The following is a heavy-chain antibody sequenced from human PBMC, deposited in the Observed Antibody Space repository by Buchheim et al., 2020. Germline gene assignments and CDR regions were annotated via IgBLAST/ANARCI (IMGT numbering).Heavy chain of an antibody. D-gene: IGHD2-15*01. CDR2: ISGSGGTT. Sequence: EVQLLESGGGFVQPGGSLRLSCAASGFTFRSYAMSWVRQAPGRGLDWVSVISGSGGTTYYADSVKGRFTISRDNSKNTLDLQMNSLRVEDTALYYCAKDPDPVYCSGGSCYANWGQGT. V-gene: IGHV3-23*01. CDR3: AKDPDPVYCSGGSCYAN. J-gene: IGHJ4*02. CDR1: GFTFRSYA.